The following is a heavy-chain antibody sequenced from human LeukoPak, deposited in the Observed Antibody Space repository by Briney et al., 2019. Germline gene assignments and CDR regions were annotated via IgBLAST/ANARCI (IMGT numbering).Heavy chain of an antibody. D-gene: IGHD3-10*01. J-gene: IGHJ4*02. Sequence: SETLSLTCTVSGGSISSGGYYWSWIRQHPGKGLEWIGYIYYSGSTYYNPSLKSRVTISVDTSKNQFSLKLSSVTAADTAVYYCARDRYYSSGSYDYWGQGTLVTVSS. CDR1: GGSISSGGYY. CDR2: IYYSGST. CDR3: ARDRYYSSGSYDY. V-gene: IGHV4-31*03.